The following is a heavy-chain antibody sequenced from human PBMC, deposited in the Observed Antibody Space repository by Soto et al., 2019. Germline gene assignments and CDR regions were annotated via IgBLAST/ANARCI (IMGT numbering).Heavy chain of an antibody. CDR3: ARDDEYDDNGLDY. J-gene: IGHJ4*02. D-gene: IGHD1-1*01. CDR2: IVKHGGTK. Sequence: QVQLVESGGGVVQPGTSLRLSCAASGFLFSRFGMHWVRQAPGKGLEWVAVIVKHGGTKDYADCVRGRFTISRDNSRNTLFLEMSSLRVEDTAIYYCARDDEYDDNGLDYWGQGTLVTVSS. V-gene: IGHV3-33*01. CDR1: GFLFSRFG.